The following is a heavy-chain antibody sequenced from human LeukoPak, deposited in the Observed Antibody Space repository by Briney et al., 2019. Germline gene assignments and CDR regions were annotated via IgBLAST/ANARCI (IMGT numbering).Heavy chain of an antibody. CDR3: AQLDYYDSSGDLDF. CDR1: GGAFSGHY. Sequence: KPSETPSLTFALYGGAFSGHYWSWIRQPPGKGLEWIGEINHSGTTNYNPSLKSRLTISVDTSENQFSLKLSSVTAADTAVYYCAQLDYYDSSGDLDFWGQGTLVTVSS. J-gene: IGHJ4*02. V-gene: IGHV4-34*01. D-gene: IGHD3-22*01. CDR2: INHSGTT.